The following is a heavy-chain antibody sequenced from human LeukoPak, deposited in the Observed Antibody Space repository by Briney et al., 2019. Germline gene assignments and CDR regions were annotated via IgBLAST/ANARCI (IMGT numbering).Heavy chain of an antibody. V-gene: IGHV4-31*03. CDR2: IYYSGTD. J-gene: IGHJ4*02. Sequence: PSETLSLTCTVSGASISSGSYYWSWIRQHPGKGLEWIGYIYYSGTDYYNPSLKSRLTISVDTSENQFSLKLSSVTAADTAVYYCARDRSGRGYSYGFDYWGQGTLVTVSS. CDR3: ARDRSGRGYSYGFDY. CDR1: GASISSGSYY. D-gene: IGHD5-18*01.